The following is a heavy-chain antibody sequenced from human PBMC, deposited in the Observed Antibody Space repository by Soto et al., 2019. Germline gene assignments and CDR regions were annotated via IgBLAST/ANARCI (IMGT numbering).Heavy chain of an antibody. Sequence: SETLSLTCAVYGGSFSNYYWSWIRQPPGKGLEWIGYIYHSGSTYYNPSLKSRVTISVDRSKNQFPLKLSSVTAADTAVYYCARAPSPWGQGTLVTVSS. CDR2: IYHSGST. J-gene: IGHJ5*01. CDR1: GGSFSNYY. V-gene: IGHV4-34*01. CDR3: ARAPSP.